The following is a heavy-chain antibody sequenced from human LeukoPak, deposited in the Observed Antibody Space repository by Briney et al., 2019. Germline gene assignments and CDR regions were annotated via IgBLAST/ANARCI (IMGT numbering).Heavy chain of an antibody. V-gene: IGHV3-21*01. Sequence: GGSLRLSCAASGFTFSSYSMNWVRQAPGKGLEWVSSISSSSSYIYYADSVKGRFTISRDNAENSLYLQMNSLRAEDTAVYYCATDYYDSSGYYYNPYYFDYWGQGTLVTVSS. CDR3: ATDYYDSSGYYYNPYYFDY. D-gene: IGHD3-22*01. J-gene: IGHJ4*02. CDR2: ISSSSSYI. CDR1: GFTFSSYS.